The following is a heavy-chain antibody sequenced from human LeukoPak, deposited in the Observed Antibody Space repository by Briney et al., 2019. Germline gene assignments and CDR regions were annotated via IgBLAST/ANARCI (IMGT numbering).Heavy chain of an antibody. V-gene: IGHV3-74*01. D-gene: IGHD5-18*01. CDR3: ATNVDTAMVPAHP. CDR2: INSDGSST. J-gene: IGHJ5*02. CDR1: GFSFSSYW. Sequence: GGSLRLSCAASGFSFSSYWMHWVRQAPGKGLVWVSRINSDGSSTSYADSVKGRFTISRDNAKNTLYLQMNSLRAEDTAVYYCATNVDTAMVPAHPWGQGTLVTVSS.